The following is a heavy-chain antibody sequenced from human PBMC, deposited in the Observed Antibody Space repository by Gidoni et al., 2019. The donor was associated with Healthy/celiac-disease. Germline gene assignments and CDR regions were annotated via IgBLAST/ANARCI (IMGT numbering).Heavy chain of an antibody. Sequence: EVQLLESGGGLVQPGGSLRLSCAASGFTFSSYAMSWVRQAPGKGLEWVSAISVSGGSTYYADSVKGRFTISRDNSKNTLYLQMNSLRAEDTAVYYCAKAFIPPYGGNAHDAFDIWGQGTMVTVSS. CDR3: AKAFIPPYGGNAHDAFDI. V-gene: IGHV3-23*01. CDR2: ISVSGGST. D-gene: IGHD2-15*01. CDR1: GFTFSSYA. J-gene: IGHJ3*02.